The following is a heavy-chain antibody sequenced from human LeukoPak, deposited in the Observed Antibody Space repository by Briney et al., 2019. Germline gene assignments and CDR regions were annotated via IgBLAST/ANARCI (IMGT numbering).Heavy chain of an antibody. CDR1: GGSFSGYY. J-gene: IGHJ6*02. CDR2: MNHSGST. Sequence: SETLSLTCAVYGGSFSGYYWSLIRQPPGKGLEWIGEMNHSGSTNYNPSLKSRVTISVDTSKNQFSLKLSSVTAADTAVYYCARAGKVPAARGYYYYGMDVWGQGTTVTVSS. D-gene: IGHD2-2*01. V-gene: IGHV4-34*01. CDR3: ARAGKVPAARGYYYYGMDV.